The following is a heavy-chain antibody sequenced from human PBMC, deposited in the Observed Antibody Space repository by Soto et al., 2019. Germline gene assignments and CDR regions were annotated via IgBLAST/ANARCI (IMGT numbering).Heavy chain of an antibody. D-gene: IGHD6-13*01. CDR1: GFTFSSYG. CDR3: AKTAAAGTHYYYYYMDV. V-gene: IGHV3-30*18. CDR2: ISYDGSNK. Sequence: GGSLRLSCAASGFTFSSYGMHWVRQAPGKGLEWVAVISYDGSNKYYADSVKGRFTISRDNSKNTLYLQMNSLRAEDTAVYYCAKTAAAGTHYYYYYMDVWGKGTTVTVSS. J-gene: IGHJ6*03.